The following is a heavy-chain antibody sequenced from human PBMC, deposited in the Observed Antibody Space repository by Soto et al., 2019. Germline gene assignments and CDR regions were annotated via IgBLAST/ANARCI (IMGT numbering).Heavy chain of an antibody. Sequence: QVQLVQSGAEVKKPGASVKVSCKASGYTLTSYAMHWVRQAPGQRLEWMGWINAGNGNTKYSQKFQGRVTITRDTSASTAYMELSSLRSEDTAVYYCARGGYDRYYYYGMDVWGQGTTVTVSS. V-gene: IGHV1-3*01. CDR3: ARGGYDRYYYYGMDV. CDR1: GYTLTSYA. J-gene: IGHJ6*02. D-gene: IGHD5-12*01. CDR2: INAGNGNT.